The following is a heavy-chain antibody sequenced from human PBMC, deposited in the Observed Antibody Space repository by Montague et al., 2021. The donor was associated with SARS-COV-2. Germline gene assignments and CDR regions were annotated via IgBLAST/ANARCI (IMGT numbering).Heavy chain of an antibody. CDR1: GDSVSRNSVA. D-gene: IGHD6-19*01. CDR2: TYYRSKWYS. J-gene: IGHJ4*02. Sequence: CAISGDSVSRNSVAWRWLRQSPPRGLEWVGRTYYRSKWYSDYAPSVRVRLTVNPDASKNEFSLELNYVTPEDTAVYYCVRYSGWFYFDFWGQGTLVTVSS. V-gene: IGHV6-1*01. CDR3: VRYSGWFYFDF.